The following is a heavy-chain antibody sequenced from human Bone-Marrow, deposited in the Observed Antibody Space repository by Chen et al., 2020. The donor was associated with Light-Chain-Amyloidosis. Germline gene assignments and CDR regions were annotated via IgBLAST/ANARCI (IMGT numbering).Heavy chain of an antibody. CDR1: GFTFSSHA. J-gene: IGHJ4*02. CDR2: ITFSGGTT. V-gene: IGHV3-23*01. Sequence: VQMMESGGGLIHPAGSLRPSRGAFGFTFSSHAMSWVRQAPGKVLEWVSTITFSGGTTYFSDSGKGRFTISRDNSKNTLYLQMNNLRAEDTALYYCAKSLDILTGYFDYWGQGTLVTVSS. CDR3: AKSLDILTGYFDY. D-gene: IGHD3-9*01.